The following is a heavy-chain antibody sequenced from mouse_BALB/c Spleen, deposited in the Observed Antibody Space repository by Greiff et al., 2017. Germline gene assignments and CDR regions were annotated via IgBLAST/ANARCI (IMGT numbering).Heavy chain of an antibody. J-gene: IGHJ4*01. Sequence: QVQLKESGAELAKPGASVKMSCKASGYTFTSYWMHWVKQRPGQGLEWIGYINPSTGYTEYNQKFKDKATLTADKSSSTAYMQLSSLTSEDSAVYYCGGNRYAMDYWGQGTSVTVSS. CDR2: INPSTGYT. D-gene: IGHD2-1*01. V-gene: IGHV1-7*01. CDR3: GGNRYAMDY. CDR1: GYTFTSYW.